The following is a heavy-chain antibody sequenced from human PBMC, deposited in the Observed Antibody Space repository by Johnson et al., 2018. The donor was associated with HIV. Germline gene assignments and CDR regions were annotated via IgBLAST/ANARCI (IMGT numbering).Heavy chain of an antibody. D-gene: IGHD4-11*01. Sequence: VQLVESGGGLIQPGGSLRLSCAASGFTVSSNYMSWVRQAPGKGLEWVSLIYSGGSTYYSDSVKGRLTISRDNSKNTLYHQMNRLRAEDTAVYYCANLQSSDFPYAFDVWGQGTMVTVSS. CDR2: IYSGGST. J-gene: IGHJ3*01. CDR1: GFTVSSNY. CDR3: ANLQSSDFPYAFDV. V-gene: IGHV3-66*02.